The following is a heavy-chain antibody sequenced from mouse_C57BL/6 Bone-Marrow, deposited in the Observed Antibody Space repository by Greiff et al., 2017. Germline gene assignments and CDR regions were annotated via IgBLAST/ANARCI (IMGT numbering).Heavy chain of an antibody. J-gene: IGHJ4*01. CDR1: GFNIKDDY. V-gene: IGHV14-4*01. D-gene: IGHD2-3*01. CDR3: TTDGYYGYYYAMDY. Sequence: VQLKESGAELVRPGASVKLSCTASGFNIKDDYMHWVKQRPEQGLEWIGWIDPENGDTESASKFQGKATITADTSSNTAYLQLSSLTSEDTAVYYCTTDGYYGYYYAMDYWGQGTSVTVSS. CDR2: IDPENGDT.